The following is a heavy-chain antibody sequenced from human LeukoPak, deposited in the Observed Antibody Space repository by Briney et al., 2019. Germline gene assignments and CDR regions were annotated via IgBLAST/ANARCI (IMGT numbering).Heavy chain of an antibody. Sequence: GGSPRLSCAASGFSFSTYWMHWVRQVPGTGLVWVSRTNTDGSITDYADSVKGRFTISRDNAKDTLYLQMNRLRPEDTAVYYCGRDLGGRGGAWGQGTLVTVSS. CDR2: TNTDGSIT. D-gene: IGHD1-26*01. CDR1: GFSFSTYW. CDR3: GRDLGGRGGA. J-gene: IGHJ5*02. V-gene: IGHV3-74*01.